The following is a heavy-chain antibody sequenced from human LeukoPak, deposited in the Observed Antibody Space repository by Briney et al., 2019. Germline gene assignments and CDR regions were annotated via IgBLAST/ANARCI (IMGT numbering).Heavy chain of an antibody. CDR3: ARGFNWFDP. V-gene: IGHV4-59*01. Sequence: SETLSLTCSVSDDSITMYYWTWIRQPPGKGLEWIGYVDHTRSTNFNPSLKSRVTISVETSKNQLSLKLSSVTAADTAVYFCARGFNWFDPWGQGTLVTVSS. J-gene: IGHJ5*02. CDR1: DDSITMYY. CDR2: VDHTRST.